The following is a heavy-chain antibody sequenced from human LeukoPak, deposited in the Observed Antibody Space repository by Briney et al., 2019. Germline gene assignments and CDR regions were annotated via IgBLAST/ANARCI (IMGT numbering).Heavy chain of an antibody. D-gene: IGHD5-24*01. Sequence: SETLSLTCTVSDGSISSGSYYWSWIRQPAGKGLEWIGRIYTSGSTNYNPSLKSRVTISVDTSKNQFSLKLSSVTAADTAMYYCTSRTVEMATIWVDYWGQGTLVTVSS. V-gene: IGHV4-61*02. CDR1: DGSISSGSYY. CDR3: TSRTVEMATIWVDY. J-gene: IGHJ4*02. CDR2: IYTSGST.